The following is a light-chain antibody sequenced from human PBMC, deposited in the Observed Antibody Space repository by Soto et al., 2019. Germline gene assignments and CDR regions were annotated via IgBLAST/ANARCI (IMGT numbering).Light chain of an antibody. J-gene: IGLJ3*02. Sequence: QSALTQPASVSGSPGQSITISCTGTSSDVGCYNYVSWYQQHPGKSPKLMIYEVSNRPSGVSNRFSGSKSGNTASLTISGLQDADEADYYCISYTSSSTWVFGGGTKLTVL. V-gene: IGLV2-14*01. CDR2: EVS. CDR3: ISYTSSSTWV. CDR1: SSDVGCYNY.